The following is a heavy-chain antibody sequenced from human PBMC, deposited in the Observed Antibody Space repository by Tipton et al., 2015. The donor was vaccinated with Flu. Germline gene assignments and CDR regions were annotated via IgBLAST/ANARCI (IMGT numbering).Heavy chain of an antibody. Sequence: QLVQSGAEVKKPGSSVKVSCKASGDTFSNYPISWVRQAPGQGLEWMGGLIPVFGTPNYAEKFQGRVTISADESTNTAHMELSSLRSEDTAVYYCARGKEKQIFSRTYYYHALDVWGQGTTVTVSS. CDR3: ARGKEKQIFSRTYYYHALDV. D-gene: IGHD2/OR15-2a*01. V-gene: IGHV1-69*01. CDR2: LIPVFGTP. J-gene: IGHJ6*02. CDR1: GDTFSNYP.